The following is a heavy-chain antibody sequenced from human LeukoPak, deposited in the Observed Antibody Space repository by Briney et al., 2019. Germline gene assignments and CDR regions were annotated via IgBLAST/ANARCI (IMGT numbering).Heavy chain of an antibody. CDR1: GFTFSSYS. CDR3: AREGVGTVAAFLSPFDY. Sequence: GGSLRLSCAASGFTFSSYSMNWVRQAPGKGLEWVSSISSSSSYIYYADSVKGRFTISRDNAKNSLYLQMNSLRAEDTAVYYCAREGVGTVAAFLSPFDYWGQGTLVTVSS. D-gene: IGHD6-19*01. V-gene: IGHV3-21*04. CDR2: ISSSSSYI. J-gene: IGHJ4*02.